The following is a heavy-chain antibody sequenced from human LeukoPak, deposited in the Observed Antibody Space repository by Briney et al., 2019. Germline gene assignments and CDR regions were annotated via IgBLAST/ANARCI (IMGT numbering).Heavy chain of an antibody. Sequence: ASVKVSCKASGYTFTSYDINWVRQATGQGLEGMGGRNPNSVNTGYAQKFQGRVTMTRNTSISTAYMELSSLRSEDTAVYYCARGRGYYDYVWGSYRSPYYFDYWGQGTLVTVSS. CDR2: RNPNSVNT. V-gene: IGHV1-8*01. CDR3: ARGRGYYDYVWGSYRSPYYFDY. J-gene: IGHJ4*02. D-gene: IGHD3-16*02. CDR1: GYTFTSYD.